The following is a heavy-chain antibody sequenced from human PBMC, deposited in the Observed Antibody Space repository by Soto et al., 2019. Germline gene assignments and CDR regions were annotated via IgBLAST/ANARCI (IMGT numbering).Heavy chain of an antibody. V-gene: IGHV3-7*03. J-gene: IGHJ6*02. CDR2: IKEDGSEK. D-gene: IGHD3-10*01. CDR3: ARPRFRGMDV. CDR1: GFSISNYF. Sequence: GGSLRLSCGGSGFSISNYFMIWVRQAPGKGLEWVANIKEDGSEKYYVESVKGRFTISRDNAKNSLYLQVNSLRDEDTAVYYCARPRFRGMDVWGQGTTVTVSS.